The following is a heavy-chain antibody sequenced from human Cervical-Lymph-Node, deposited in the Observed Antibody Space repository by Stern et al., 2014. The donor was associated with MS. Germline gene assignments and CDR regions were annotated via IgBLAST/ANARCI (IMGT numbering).Heavy chain of an antibody. CDR1: GYTFTSYG. CDR3: ARDLTIFGAVEYYYYYGMDV. D-gene: IGHD3-3*01. V-gene: IGHV1-18*01. Sequence: QVQLVQSGAEVKKPGASVKVSCKASGYTFTSYGISWVRQAPGQGLEWMGWISAYNGNTNYAQKLQGRVTMTTDTSTSTAYMELRSLRSDDTAVYYCARDLTIFGAVEYYYYYGMDVWGQGTTVTVSS. CDR2: ISAYNGNT. J-gene: IGHJ6*02.